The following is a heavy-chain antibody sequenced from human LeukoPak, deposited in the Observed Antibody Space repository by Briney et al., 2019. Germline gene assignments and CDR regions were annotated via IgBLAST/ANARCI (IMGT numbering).Heavy chain of an antibody. J-gene: IGHJ4*02. D-gene: IGHD6-6*01. CDR2: ISGSGFT. CDR1: GFTFGSYA. V-gene: IGHV3-23*01. Sequence: AGGSLRLSCAASGFTFGSYAMSWVRQAPGKGLEWVSAISGSGFTYYADSVKGRFTTSRDNSKNTLYLQMNSLRAEDTAVYYCARGLYSSSPWGQGTLVTVSS. CDR3: ARGLYSSSP.